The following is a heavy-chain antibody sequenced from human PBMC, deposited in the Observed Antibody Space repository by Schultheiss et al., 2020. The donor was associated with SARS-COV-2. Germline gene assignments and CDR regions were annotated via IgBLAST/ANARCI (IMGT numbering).Heavy chain of an antibody. Sequence: GGSLRLSCAASGFTFSSYGMHWVRQAPGKGLEWVAVISYDGSNKYYADSVKGRFTISRDNSKNTLYLQMNSLRAEDTAVYYCARDGYNWNDLVGSAFDIWGQGTMVTVSS. D-gene: IGHD1-1*01. J-gene: IGHJ3*02. CDR2: ISYDGSNK. V-gene: IGHV3-30*03. CDR3: ARDGYNWNDLVGSAFDI. CDR1: GFTFSSYG.